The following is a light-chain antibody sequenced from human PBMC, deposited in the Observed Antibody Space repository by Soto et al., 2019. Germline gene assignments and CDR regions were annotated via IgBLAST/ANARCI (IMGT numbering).Light chain of an antibody. V-gene: IGLV2-14*01. CDR1: SSDVGGYKY. CDR2: EVS. J-gene: IGLJ1*01. Sequence: QSVLTQPASVSGSPGQSIAIPCTGTSSDVGGYKYVTWYQQNPGKAPKVLIYEVSNRFSGVSDRFSGTKSGNTASLTISGLQAEDEAEYFCSSYTSTNTYVFGSGTKVTVL. CDR3: SSYTSTNTYV.